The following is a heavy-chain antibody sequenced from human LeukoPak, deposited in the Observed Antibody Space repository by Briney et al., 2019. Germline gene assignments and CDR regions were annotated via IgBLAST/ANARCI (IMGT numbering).Heavy chain of an antibody. Sequence: PSETLSLTCAVYGGSFSGYYWSWIRRPPGKGLEWIGYIYYSGSTNYNPSLKSRVTISVDTSKNQFSLKLSSVTAADTAVYYCARSRRGSYSSFDPWGQGTLVTVSS. J-gene: IGHJ5*02. CDR3: ARSRRGSYSSFDP. CDR1: GGSFSGYY. CDR2: IYYSGST. V-gene: IGHV4-59*08. D-gene: IGHD1-26*01.